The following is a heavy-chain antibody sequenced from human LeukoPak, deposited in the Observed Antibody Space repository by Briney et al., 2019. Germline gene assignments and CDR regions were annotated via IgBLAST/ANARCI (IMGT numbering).Heavy chain of an antibody. CDR2: FQSSGST. V-gene: IGHV4-39*01. CDR1: GASISFSEYS. J-gene: IGHJ5*02. CDR3: ARLPTGFPNWFDP. D-gene: IGHD4-17*01. Sequence: SETLSLTCTVSGASISFSEYSWGWVRQPPGKGLEWIANFQSSGSTFYNPSLKSRVSISADTSKSQFSLNLSSVTAADTALYYCARLPTGFPNWFDPWGQGTLVTVAS.